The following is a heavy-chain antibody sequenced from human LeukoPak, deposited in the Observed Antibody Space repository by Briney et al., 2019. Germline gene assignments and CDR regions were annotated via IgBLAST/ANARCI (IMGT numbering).Heavy chain of an antibody. CDR3: ARGGYGVFRGGYFDD. V-gene: IGHV3-11*04. D-gene: IGHD5-12*01. J-gene: IGHJ4*02. CDR1: GFTFSDYY. Sequence: GGSLRLSCAASGFTFSDYYMSWIRQAPGKGLEWVSYISSSGSSIYYADSVKGRFTISRDNARKSLYLQMNRLRAEDTAVYYCARGGYGVFRGGYFDDWGQGTLVTVSS. CDR2: ISSSGSSI.